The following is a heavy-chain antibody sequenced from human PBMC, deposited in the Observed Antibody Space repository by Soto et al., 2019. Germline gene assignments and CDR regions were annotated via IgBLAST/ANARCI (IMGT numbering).Heavy chain of an antibody. CDR3: ARATYYYDSSGSWYGMDV. J-gene: IGHJ6*02. D-gene: IGHD3-22*01. V-gene: IGHV1-2*04. CDR2: INPNSGGT. CDR1: GYTFTGYY. Sequence: GASVKVSCKASGYTFTGYYMHWVRQAPGQGLEGMGWINPNSGGTNYAQKFQGWVTMTRDTSISTAYMELSRLRSDDTAVYYCARATYYYDSSGSWYGMDVWGQGTTVTVSS.